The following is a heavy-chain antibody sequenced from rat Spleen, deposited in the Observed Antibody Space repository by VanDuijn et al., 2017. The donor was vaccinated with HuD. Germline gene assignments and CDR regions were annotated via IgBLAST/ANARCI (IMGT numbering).Heavy chain of an antibody. D-gene: IGHD3-1*01. Sequence: EVQLVESGGGLVQPGRSMKLSCAASGFTFSDYNMAWVRQSPKKGLEWVAAISYDGSRTYYRDSVKGRFTISRDNAKSTLYLQMNSLRSEDTATYYCARHSAAPVYVMDAWGQGASVTVSS. V-gene: IGHV5-22*01. CDR3: ARHSAAPVYVMDA. CDR2: ISYDGSRT. CDR1: GFTFSDYN. J-gene: IGHJ4*01.